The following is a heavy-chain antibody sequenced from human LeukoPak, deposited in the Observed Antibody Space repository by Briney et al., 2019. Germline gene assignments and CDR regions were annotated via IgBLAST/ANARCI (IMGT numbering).Heavy chain of an antibody. J-gene: IGHJ4*02. D-gene: IGHD1-26*01. Sequence: PGGSLRLSCVASGFPFSSYWMSWVRQAPGKGLEWVAYINEDGSEKYYVDSVKGRFTISRDNAKNSLYLQMNSLRAEDTAVYYCTRDHGSYCFDYWGQETLVTVSS. CDR3: TRDHGSYCFDY. CDR2: INEDGSEK. V-gene: IGHV3-7*01. CDR1: GFPFSSYW.